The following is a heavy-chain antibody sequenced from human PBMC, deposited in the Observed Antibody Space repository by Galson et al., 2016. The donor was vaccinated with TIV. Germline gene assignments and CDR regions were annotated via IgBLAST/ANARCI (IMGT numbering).Heavy chain of an antibody. D-gene: IGHD1-7*01. J-gene: IGHJ6*02. Sequence: CAISGDSVSGNTAAWNWVRQSPSRGLEWLGRTYYTSKWNTDYAVSAKGRIIIRPDTSMNQVSLQLSSVIPDDTAVYYCSRGNWNYGMGGAMDVGGRGTTVTVSS. CDR1: GDSVSGNTAA. V-gene: IGHV6-1*01. CDR3: SRGNWNYGMGGAMDV. CDR2: TYYTSKWNT.